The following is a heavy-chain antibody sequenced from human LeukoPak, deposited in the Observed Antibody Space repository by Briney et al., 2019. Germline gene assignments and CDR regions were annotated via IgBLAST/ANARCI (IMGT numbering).Heavy chain of an antibody. D-gene: IGHD2-21*01. CDR2: ISSSSSTI. V-gene: IGHV3-48*01. CDR3: ARGTNGIYDF. CDR1: GFTFSSYS. Sequence: GGSLRLSCAASGFTFSSYSMNWVRQAPGKGLEWVSYISSSSSTIYYADSVKGRFTISRDNAKNSLYLQMNSLRAEDTAVYYCARGTNGIYDFWGQGTLVTVSS. J-gene: IGHJ4*02.